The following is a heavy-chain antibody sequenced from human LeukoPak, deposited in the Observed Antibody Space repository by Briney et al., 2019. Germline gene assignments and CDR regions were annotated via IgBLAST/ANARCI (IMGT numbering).Heavy chain of an antibody. CDR1: RFTFTCYA. Sequence: GGSLRLSCEAPRFTFTCYAIPLGPQAPGKGLVREPVISYDGSNKYYDDSVKGRFTISRDNSKNTLYLQMNSLRAEDTAVYYCARSLPGYYGMDVWGQGTTVTVSS. CDR2: ISYDGSNK. CDR3: ARSLPGYYGMDV. V-gene: IGHV3-30-3*01. J-gene: IGHJ6*02.